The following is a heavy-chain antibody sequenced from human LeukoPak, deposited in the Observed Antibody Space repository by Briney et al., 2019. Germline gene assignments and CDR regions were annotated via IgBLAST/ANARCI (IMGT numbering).Heavy chain of an antibody. CDR2: ISSRSSYI. CDR3: ARDGSGYSDPVDY. CDR1: GFTISSYT. J-gene: IGHJ4*02. D-gene: IGHD3-22*01. V-gene: IGHV3-21*01. Sequence: PGGSLRLSCAASGFTISSYTMTWVRQAPGKGLEWVSSISSRSSYIYYAASVKGRFTISRDNAKNSLYLQMNSLRAEDTAVYYCARDGSGYSDPVDYWGQGTLVTVSS.